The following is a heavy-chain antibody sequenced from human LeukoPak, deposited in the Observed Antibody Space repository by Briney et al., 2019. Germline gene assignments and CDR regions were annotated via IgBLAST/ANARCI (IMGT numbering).Heavy chain of an antibody. CDR3: ARDLSITMIRGVMFDY. V-gene: IGHV4-38-2*02. CDR1: GYSISSDYY. Sequence: SETLSLTCTVSGYSISSDYYWGWIRQPPGKGLEWIGNIYQTGSIYYNPSLTSRVTISVDTSKNQFSLKLSSVTAADTAVYYCARDLSITMIRGVMFDYWGQGTQVTVSS. CDR2: IYQTGSI. J-gene: IGHJ4*02. D-gene: IGHD3-10*01.